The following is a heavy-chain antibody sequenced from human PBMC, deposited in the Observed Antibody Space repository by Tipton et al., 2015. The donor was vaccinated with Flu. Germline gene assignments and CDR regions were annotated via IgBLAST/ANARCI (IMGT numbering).Heavy chain of an antibody. CDR3: ARLSCYDVDLKNFYFDY. Sequence: TLSLTCTVSSGSIRSTNYFCAWIRQPPGKRLELIGSLYPSGTTYYNPSLKSRVTISVDTSKSQFSLKLRSVTAADTAVYYCARLSCYDVDLKNFYFDYWGQGALVTVSS. D-gene: IGHD3-10*02. V-gene: IGHV4-39*01. CDR1: SGSIRSTNYF. J-gene: IGHJ4*02. CDR2: LYPSGTT.